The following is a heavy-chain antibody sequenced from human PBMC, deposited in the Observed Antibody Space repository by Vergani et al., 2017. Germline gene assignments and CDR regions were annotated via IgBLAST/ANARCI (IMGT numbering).Heavy chain of an antibody. Sequence: QVQLVQSGAEVKKPGASVKVSCKASGYTFTSYGISWVRQAPGQGLEWMGWISAYNGNTNYAQKLQGRVTITADKSTSTAYMELSSLRSEDTAVYYCARELIGYCSGGSCYSWYFQHWGQGTLVTVSS. V-gene: IGHV1-18*01. CDR1: GYTFTSYG. J-gene: IGHJ1*01. CDR2: ISAYNGNT. CDR3: ARELIGYCSGGSCYSWYFQH. D-gene: IGHD2-15*01.